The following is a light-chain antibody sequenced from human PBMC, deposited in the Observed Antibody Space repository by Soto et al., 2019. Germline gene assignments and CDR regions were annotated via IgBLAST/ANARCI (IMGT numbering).Light chain of an antibody. CDR1: QTVSSSN. J-gene: IGKJ1*01. V-gene: IGKV3-15*01. CDR2: GAS. CDR3: QQSNNWPRT. Sequence: ESVLKQYTGTLSLSPGERATLSCRASQTVSSSNLAWYQQTTGQAPRLLIYGASTRDTGIPARFSGSGSGTEFTLTISRLQSEDFSVYYCQQSNNWPRTFGQGTTVDI.